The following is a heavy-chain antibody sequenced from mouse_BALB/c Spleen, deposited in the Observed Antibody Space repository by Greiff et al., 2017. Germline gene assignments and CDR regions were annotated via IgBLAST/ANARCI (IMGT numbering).Heavy chain of an antibody. J-gene: IGHJ2*01. CDR1: GYTFTSYW. CDR2: INPSTGYT. CDR3: ARRGLLPFDY. D-gene: IGHD1-1*01. Sequence: QVHVKQSGAELAKPGASVKMSCKASGYTFTSYWMHWVKQRPGQGLEWIGYINPSTGYTEYNQKFKDKATLTADKSSSTAYMQLSSLTSEDSAVYYCARRGLLPFDYWGQGTTLTVSS. V-gene: IGHV1-7*01.